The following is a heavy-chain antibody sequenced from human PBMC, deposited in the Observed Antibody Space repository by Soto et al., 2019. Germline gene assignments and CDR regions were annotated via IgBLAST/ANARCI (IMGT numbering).Heavy chain of an antibody. D-gene: IGHD2-8*01. V-gene: IGHV1-69*13. Sequence: SVKVSCKASGGTFSSYAISWVRQAPGQGLEWMGGIIPIFGTANYAQKFQGRVTITADESTSTAYMELSSLRSEDTAVYYCARSCTNGVCYPDGGDYYYGMDVWGRGTTVTVSS. J-gene: IGHJ6*02. CDR3: ARSCTNGVCYPDGGDYYYGMDV. CDR2: IIPIFGTA. CDR1: GGTFSSYA.